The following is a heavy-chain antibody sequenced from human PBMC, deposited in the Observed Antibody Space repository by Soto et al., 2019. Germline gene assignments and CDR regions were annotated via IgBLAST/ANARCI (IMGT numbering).Heavy chain of an antibody. V-gene: IGHV3-48*01. CDR3: ASGLYGDPREYFQS. D-gene: IGHD4-17*01. CDR1: GFTFSTYS. J-gene: IGHJ1*01. CDR2: ISSSSTTI. Sequence: EVQLVESGGGLVQPGGSLRLSCAASGFTFSTYSMNWVRQAPGKGLEWVSYISSSSTTIYYADSVKGRFTISRDNAKNSLYLQKNSLRAEDTAVYYCASGLYGDPREYFQSWGQGSLLTVSS.